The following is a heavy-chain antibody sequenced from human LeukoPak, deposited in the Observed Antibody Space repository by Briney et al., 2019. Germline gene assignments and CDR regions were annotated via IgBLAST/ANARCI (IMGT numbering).Heavy chain of an antibody. D-gene: IGHD4-17*01. CDR2: ISPTSSNI. CDR1: GLTFSDYS. CDR3: ARDVRYGDYAGWFDP. V-gene: IGHV3-48*04. Sequence: GGSLRPSCAASGLTFSDYSMNWVRQAPGKGPECVSYISPTSSNILYVDSVKGRFTISRDNAKNSLYLQMNSLRAEDTAVYYCARDVRYGDYAGWFDPWGQGTLVTVSS. J-gene: IGHJ5*02.